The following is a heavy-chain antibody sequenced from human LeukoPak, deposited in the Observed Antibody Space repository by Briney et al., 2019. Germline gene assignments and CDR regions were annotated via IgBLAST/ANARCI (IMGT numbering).Heavy chain of an antibody. J-gene: IGHJ4*02. D-gene: IGHD6-13*01. Sequence: GGSLRLSCVASGFTFSNYAMSWIRQAPGKGLEWVSSISVGGTTTYYADSVKGRFSISRDNSENTLYLQMNGLRADDTAVYSCAKSFTSSSSDYWGQGALVTVSS. CDR2: ISVGGTTT. CDR1: GFTFSNYA. CDR3: AKSFTSSSSDY. V-gene: IGHV3-23*01.